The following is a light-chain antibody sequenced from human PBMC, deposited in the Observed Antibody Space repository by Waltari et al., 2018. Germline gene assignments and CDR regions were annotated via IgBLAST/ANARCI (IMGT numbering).Light chain of an antibody. J-gene: IGKJ4*01. V-gene: IGKV4-1*01. CDR1: QSVFHTNNKNY. CDR2: WAS. CDR3: QQYYSSPLT. Sequence: DIVLTQSPDSLAVSLGERATISCRSSQSVFHTNNKNYLAWYQQKPGQPPRLLFYWASTRESGVPDRFSGSGSGTDFTLAISSLRAEDVATYFCQQYYSSPLTFGGGTKVEFK.